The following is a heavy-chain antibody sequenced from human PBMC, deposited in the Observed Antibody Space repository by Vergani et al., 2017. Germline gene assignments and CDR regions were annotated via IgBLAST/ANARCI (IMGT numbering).Heavy chain of an antibody. CDR2: IIPILGIA. Sequence: QVQLVQSGAEVKKPGSSVKVSCKASGGTFSSYAISWVRQAPGQGLEWMGRIIPILGIANYAQKFQGRVTITADKSTSTAYMELSSLGSEDTAVYYCARVISSSHNGRYYYYMDVWGKGTTVTVSS. D-gene: IGHD6-6*01. CDR1: GGTFSSYA. CDR3: ARVISSSHNGRYYYYMDV. J-gene: IGHJ6*03. V-gene: IGHV1-69*04.